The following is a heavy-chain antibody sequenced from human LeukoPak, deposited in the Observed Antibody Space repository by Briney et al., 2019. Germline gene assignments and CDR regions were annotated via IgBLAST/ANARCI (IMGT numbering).Heavy chain of an antibody. CDR1: GFTFSSYG. J-gene: IGHJ6*04. CDR2: ISYDGSNK. V-gene: IGHV3-30*18. CDR3: AKDSERYFDWLSVGMDV. Sequence: GRSLRLSCAASGFTFSSYGMHWVRQAPGKGLEWVAVISYDGSNKYYADSVKGRFTISRDNSKNTLYLQMNSLRAEDTAVYYCAKDSERYFDWLSVGMDVWGKGTTVTVSS. D-gene: IGHD3-9*01.